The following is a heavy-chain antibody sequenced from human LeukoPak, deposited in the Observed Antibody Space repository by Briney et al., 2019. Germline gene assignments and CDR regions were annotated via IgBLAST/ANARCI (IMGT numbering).Heavy chain of an antibody. CDR1: GGTLNSHI. D-gene: IGHD1-26*01. CDR3: ARVNLRGSQYNWFDP. CDR2: ITPIIDVS. J-gene: IGHJ5*02. Sequence: SVRVSCKASGGTLNSHIFTWVRQAPGQGLEWMGKITPIIDVSKYAQKFQGRLTITADKSTATVYMELSGLKSEDTVVYYCARVNLRGSQYNWFDPWGQGTLVSVSS. V-gene: IGHV1-69*02.